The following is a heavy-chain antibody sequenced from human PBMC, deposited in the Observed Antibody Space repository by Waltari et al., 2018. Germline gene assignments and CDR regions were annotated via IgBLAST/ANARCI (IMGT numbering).Heavy chain of an antibody. CDR1: GFTFSSYS. J-gene: IGHJ4*02. CDR2: ISSSSTI. Sequence: EVQLVESGGGLVQPGGSLRLSCAASGFTFSSYSLNWVRQAPGKGLEWVSYISSSSTIYYADSVKGRFTISRDNAKNSLYLQMNSLRAEDTAVYYCARVPIVGATTGFDYWGQGTLVTVSS. V-gene: IGHV3-48*04. D-gene: IGHD1-26*01. CDR3: ARVPIVGATTGFDY.